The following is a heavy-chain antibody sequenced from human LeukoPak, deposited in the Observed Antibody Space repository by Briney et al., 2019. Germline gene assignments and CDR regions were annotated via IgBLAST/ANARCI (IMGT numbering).Heavy chain of an antibody. V-gene: IGHV1-18*01. CDR2: IDNYSGKT. CDR1: GYTYTTDG. CDR3: ARDRGIAEADSFDP. Sequence: GASVKVSCKASGYTYTTDGISWVRQAPGQGLEWMGWIDNYSGKTNYAQKFQGRVTMTSDTSTSTAYMELRSLRSDDTAVYYCARDRGIAEADSFDPWGQGTLVTVSS. D-gene: IGHD6-13*01. J-gene: IGHJ5*02.